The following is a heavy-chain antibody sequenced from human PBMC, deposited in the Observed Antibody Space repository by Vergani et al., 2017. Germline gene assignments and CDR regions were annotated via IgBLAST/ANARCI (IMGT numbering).Heavy chain of an antibody. V-gene: IGHV4-34*01. Sequence: QVQLQQWGAGLLKPSETLSLTCAVYGGSFSGYYWSWIRQPPGKGLEWNGEINHSGSTNYNPSLKSRVTISVDTSKNQFSLKLSSVTAADTAVYYCARVLVSYYFDYWGQGTLVTVSS. J-gene: IGHJ4*02. CDR3: ARVLVSYYFDY. CDR1: GGSFSGYY. D-gene: IGHD2-8*02. CDR2: INHSGST.